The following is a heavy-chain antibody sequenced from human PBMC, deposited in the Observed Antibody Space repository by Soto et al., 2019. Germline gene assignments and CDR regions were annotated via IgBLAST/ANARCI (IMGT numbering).Heavy chain of an antibody. V-gene: IGHV3-13*01. CDR1: GFIFSNYD. D-gene: IGHD5-12*01. J-gene: IGHJ2*01. CDR2: IDIAGET. CDR3: ARSARWLQSRYFDL. Sequence: EVQLVESGGGLVQPGGSLRLSCAASGFIFSNYDMHWVRPVTGKGLEWVSAIDIAGETYYPDSVKGRFTISSETARNSLYLQMNSLRAGDPAVYYCARSARWLQSRYFDLWGRGTLVTVSS.